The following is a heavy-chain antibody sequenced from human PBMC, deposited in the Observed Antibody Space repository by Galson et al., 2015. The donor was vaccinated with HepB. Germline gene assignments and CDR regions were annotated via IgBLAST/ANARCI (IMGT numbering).Heavy chain of an antibody. CDR3: AVVAATRGRWFDP. CDR1: GYTFTSYY. CDR2: INPSGGST. J-gene: IGHJ5*02. Sequence: SVKVSCKASGYTFTSYYMHWVRQAPGQGLEWMGIINPSGGSTSYAQKFQGRVTMTRDTSTSTVYMELSSLRSEDTAVYYCAVVAATRGRWFDPWGQGTLVTVSS. V-gene: IGHV1-46*01. D-gene: IGHD2-15*01.